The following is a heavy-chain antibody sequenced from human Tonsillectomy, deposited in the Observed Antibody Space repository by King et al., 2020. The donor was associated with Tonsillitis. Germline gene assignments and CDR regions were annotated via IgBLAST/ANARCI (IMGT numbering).Heavy chain of an antibody. D-gene: IGHD2-15*01. V-gene: IGHV4-34*01. J-gene: IGHJ4*01. Sequence: VQLQQWGAGLLKPSETLSLTCAVYGGSFSGYYWSWIRQPPGKGLEWIGEINHSGSTNFNPSLKSRVTVSVDTSKNQFSLKPTSVTAADTAVYYCARNEYCSVGSCNFDYWGHGILVTVSS. CDR1: GGSFSGYY. CDR2: INHSGST. CDR3: ARNEYCSVGSCNFDY.